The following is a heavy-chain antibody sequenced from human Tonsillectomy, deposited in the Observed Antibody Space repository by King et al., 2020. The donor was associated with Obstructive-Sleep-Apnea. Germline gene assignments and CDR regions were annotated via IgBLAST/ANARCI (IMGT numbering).Heavy chain of an antibody. CDR3: VHTVAAVTGILFPESNEYFQH. CDR2: IYWDDDK. J-gene: IGHJ1*01. CDR1: GFSLSTSGVG. D-gene: IGHD2-21*02. V-gene: IGHV2-5*02. Sequence: TLKESGPTLVKPTQTLTVTCTFSGFSLSTSGVGVGWIRQPPGKALEWLALIYWDDDKRYSPSLQSRLTITKDTSKNQVVLTMTNMDPVDTATYYCVHTVAAVTGILFPESNEYFQHWGQGTLVTVSS.